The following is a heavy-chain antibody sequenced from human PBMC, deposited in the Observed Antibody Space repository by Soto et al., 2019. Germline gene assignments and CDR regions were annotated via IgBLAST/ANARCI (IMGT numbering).Heavy chain of an antibody. CDR3: ARADSYGRVDY. J-gene: IGHJ4*02. CDR2: IYYSGST. Sequence: SETLSLTCTVSGDSISSGGYYWSWIRQPPGKGLEWIGYIYYSGSTNYNPSLKSRVTISVDTSKNQFSLKLSSVTAADTAVYYCARADSYGRVDYWGQGTLVTVS. D-gene: IGHD5-18*01. V-gene: IGHV4-61*08. CDR1: GDSISSGGYY.